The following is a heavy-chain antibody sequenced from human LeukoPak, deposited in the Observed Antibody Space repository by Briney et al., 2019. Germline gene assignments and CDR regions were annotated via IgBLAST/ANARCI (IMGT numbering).Heavy chain of an antibody. Sequence: ASVKVSCKASGYTFTGYYMHWVRQAPGQGLEWMGWINPNSGGTNYAQKFQGRVTMTRDTSISTAYMGLSRLRSDDTAVYYCARDLGITMVRGSRYYFDYWGQGTLVTVSS. CDR1: GYTFTGYY. V-gene: IGHV1-2*02. CDR3: ARDLGITMVRGSRYYFDY. D-gene: IGHD3-10*01. J-gene: IGHJ4*02. CDR2: INPNSGGT.